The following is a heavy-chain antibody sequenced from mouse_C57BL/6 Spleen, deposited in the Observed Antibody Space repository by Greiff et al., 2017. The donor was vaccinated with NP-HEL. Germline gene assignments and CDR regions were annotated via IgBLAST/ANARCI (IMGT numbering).Heavy chain of an antibody. CDR2: IDPANGNT. Sequence: VQLKESVAELVRPGASVKLSCTASGFNIKNTYMHWVKQRPEQGLEWIGRIDPANGNTNYAPKFQGKATITADTSSNTAYLQLSSLTSEDTAIYYWARSLITTVVAGDYWGQGTTLTVSS. CDR1: GFNIKNTY. V-gene: IGHV14-3*01. D-gene: IGHD1-1*01. J-gene: IGHJ2*01. CDR3: ARSLITTVVAGDY.